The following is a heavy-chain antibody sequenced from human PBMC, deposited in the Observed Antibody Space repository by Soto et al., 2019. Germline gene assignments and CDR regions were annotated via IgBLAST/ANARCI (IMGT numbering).Heavy chain of an antibody. CDR1: GFKFDDYA. Sequence: EVQLVESGGDLVQPGRSLRLACTASGFKFDDYAMHWVRQAPGKGLEWVSGISWKSGSMNYADSVKGRFTISRDNAKNSLYLQMNSLRSEDTALYYCAKDIYDILTGYSRGDGLALWGHGTMVTVSS. CDR3: AKDIYDILTGYSRGDGLAL. J-gene: IGHJ3*01. CDR2: ISWKSGSM. V-gene: IGHV3-9*01. D-gene: IGHD3-9*01.